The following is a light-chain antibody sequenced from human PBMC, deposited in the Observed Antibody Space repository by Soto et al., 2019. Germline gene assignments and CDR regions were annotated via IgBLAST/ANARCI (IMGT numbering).Light chain of an antibody. CDR1: SSDFGGYNY. CDR3: SSYTGSSTWV. J-gene: IGLJ3*02. V-gene: IGLV2-14*01. CDR2: EVS. Sequence: QSALTQPASVSGSPGQSITISCTGTSSDFGGYNYVSWHQQHPGKAPKLMIYEVSNRPSGVSHRFSGSKSGNTASLTISGLQAEDEADYYCSSYTGSSTWVFGGGTKLTVL.